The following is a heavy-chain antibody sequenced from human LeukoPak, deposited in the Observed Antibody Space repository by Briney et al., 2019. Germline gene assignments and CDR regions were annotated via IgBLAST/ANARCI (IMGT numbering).Heavy chain of an antibody. CDR1: GFTFSSYW. Sequence: GGSLRLSCAASGFTFSSYWMNWVRQAPGKGLEWVAIIKQDGSEKYYVYSVKGRFTISRDNTKNYLKLQSKSLRADDTDVYDCARDPRCHGEYYFDYWGQGTLVSVSS. V-gene: IGHV3-7*01. J-gene: IGHJ4*02. D-gene: IGHD3-10*01. CDR3: ARDPRCHGEYYFDY. CDR2: IKQDGSEK.